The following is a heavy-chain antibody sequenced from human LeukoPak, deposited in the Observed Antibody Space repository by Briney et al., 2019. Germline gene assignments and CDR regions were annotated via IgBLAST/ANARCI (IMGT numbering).Heavy chain of an antibody. CDR1: GGSISSYY. V-gene: IGHV4-59*08. CDR3: ARHSSVVYSSGWYLGWYFDY. J-gene: IGHJ4*02. Sequence: SETLSLTCTVSGGSISSYYWSWIRQPPGKGLEWIGYIYYSGSTNYNPSLKSRVTISVDTSKNQFSLNLSSVTAADTAVYYCARHSSVVYSSGWYLGWYFDYWGQGTLVTVSS. D-gene: IGHD6-19*01. CDR2: IYYSGST.